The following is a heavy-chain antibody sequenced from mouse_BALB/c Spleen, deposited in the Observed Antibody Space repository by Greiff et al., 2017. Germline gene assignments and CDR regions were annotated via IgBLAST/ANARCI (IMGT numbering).Heavy chain of an antibody. V-gene: IGHV5-6-2*01. CDR2: INSNGGST. CDR1: GFTFSSYY. Sequence: EVKVVESGGGLVKLGGSLKLSCAASGFTFSSYYMSWVRQTPEKRLELVAAINSNGGSTYYPDTVKGRFTISRDNAKNTLYLQMSSLKSEDTALYYCARQSYYRYLYWYFDVWGAGTTVTVSS. D-gene: IGHD2-14*01. CDR3: ARQSYYRYLYWYFDV. J-gene: IGHJ1*01.